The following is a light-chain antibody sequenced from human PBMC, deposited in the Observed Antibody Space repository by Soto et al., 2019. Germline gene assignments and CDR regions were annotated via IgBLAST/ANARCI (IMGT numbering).Light chain of an antibody. Sequence: EILLTQSPGTLSLSPGERATLSCRASQSVSSSYLAWYQQKPGQAPRLIIYGASSRANGIPDRFSGSGSGTEFTLTINGLEPEDAAVYYCQQFGSSLALIFGGGTKVDIK. CDR1: QSVSSSY. V-gene: IGKV3-20*01. CDR3: QQFGSSLALI. CDR2: GAS. J-gene: IGKJ4*01.